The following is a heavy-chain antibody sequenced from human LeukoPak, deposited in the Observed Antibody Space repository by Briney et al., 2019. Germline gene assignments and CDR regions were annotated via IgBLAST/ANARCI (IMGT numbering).Heavy chain of an antibody. CDR3: ARGHNYYGSGSYYNAPSRYWLFDY. Sequence: ALVKVSCKASGYTFTSYAMNWVRQAPGQGLEWMGWINTNTGNPTYAQGFTGRFVFSLDTSVSTAYLQISSLKDEDTAVYYCARGHNYYGSGSYYNAPSRYWLFDYCGQGTLVTVSS. D-gene: IGHD3-10*01. V-gene: IGHV7-4-1*02. J-gene: IGHJ4*02. CDR2: INTNTGNP. CDR1: GYTFTSYA.